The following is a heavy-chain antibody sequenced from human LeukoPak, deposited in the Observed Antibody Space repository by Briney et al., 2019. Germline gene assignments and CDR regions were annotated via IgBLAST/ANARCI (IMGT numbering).Heavy chain of an antibody. CDR2: MNPNSGNT. J-gene: IGHJ4*02. CDR3: ARGASRSFDY. Sequence: ASVKVSCKASGYTFTSYDINWVRQATGQGLEWMGWMNPNSGNTGYAQKFHGRVIITRNPSINTAYMELSSLRSDDAAVYYCARGASRSFDYWGQGTLVTVSS. CDR1: GYTFTSYD. V-gene: IGHV1-8*01.